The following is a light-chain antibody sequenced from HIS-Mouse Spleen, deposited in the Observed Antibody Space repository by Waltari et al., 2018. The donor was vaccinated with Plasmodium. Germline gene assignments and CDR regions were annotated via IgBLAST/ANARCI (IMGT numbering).Light chain of an antibody. Sequence: QLVLTQSPSPSASLGASVKLPCTPRSGHSRYAIAWHQQQPEKGPWYLMKLNNDGSHSKGAVIPDRFSGSSSGAERYRTISSLQSEDEADYYCQTWGTGMGVFGGGTKLTVL. CDR2: LNNDGSH. J-gene: IGLJ2*01. CDR1: SGHSRYA. V-gene: IGLV4-69*01. CDR3: QTWGTGMGV.